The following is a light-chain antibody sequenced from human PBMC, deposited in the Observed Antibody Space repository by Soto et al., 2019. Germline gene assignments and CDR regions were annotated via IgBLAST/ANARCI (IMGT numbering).Light chain of an antibody. V-gene: IGKV1-39*01. CDR3: QQSYSTPQT. CDR1: QSVSIW. Sequence: DIQMTQSPSTLSGSVGDTVTITCRASQSVSIWLAWYQKKPGKAPKLLIYAASSLQSGVPSRFSGSGSGTDFTLTISSLQPEDFATYYCQQSYSTPQTFGPGTKVDIK. CDR2: AAS. J-gene: IGKJ3*01.